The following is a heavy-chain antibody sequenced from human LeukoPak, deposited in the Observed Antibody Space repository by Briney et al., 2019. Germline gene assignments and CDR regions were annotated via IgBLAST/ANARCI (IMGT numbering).Heavy chain of an antibody. V-gene: IGHV4-39*07. CDR3: AREVRYFDWLYRNDAFDI. J-gene: IGHJ3*02. CDR2: IYHRGST. D-gene: IGHD3-9*01. Sequence: SETLSLTCSVSGDSISTSSYYWGWIRQPPGKGLEWIGSIYHRGSTYYNPSLRSRVTISVDTSKNQFSLKLSSVTAADTAVYYCAREVRYFDWLYRNDAFDIWGQGTMVTVSS. CDR1: GDSISTSSYY.